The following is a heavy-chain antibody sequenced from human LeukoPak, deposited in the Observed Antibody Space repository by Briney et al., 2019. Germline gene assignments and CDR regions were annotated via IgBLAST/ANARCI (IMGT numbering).Heavy chain of an antibody. Sequence: GGSLRLSCAASGFTFSSYAMSWVRQAPGKGLAGVSAISGSGGSTYYADSVKGRFTISRDNSKTTLSLQMNSLRAEDTALYYCAKGGYTTPFDYWGQGTLVTVSS. D-gene: IGHD2-2*02. CDR1: GFTFSSYA. CDR3: AKGGYTTPFDY. J-gene: IGHJ4*02. CDR2: ISGSGGST. V-gene: IGHV3-23*01.